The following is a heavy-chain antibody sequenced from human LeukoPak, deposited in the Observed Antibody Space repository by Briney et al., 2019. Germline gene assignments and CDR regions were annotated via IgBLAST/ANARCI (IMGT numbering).Heavy chain of an antibody. J-gene: IGHJ5*02. CDR2: INTDGTTT. V-gene: IGHV3-74*01. Sequence: GGSLRLSCAASGFTLPNYWIHWVRQAPGKGLVWVARINTDGTTTTYADSVNGRFTIFRDNVEKMVYLQMNSVGIEDTALYFCAREYSERALDPWGQGTLVTVSS. CDR1: GFTLPNYW. D-gene: IGHD5-12*01. CDR3: AREYSERALDP.